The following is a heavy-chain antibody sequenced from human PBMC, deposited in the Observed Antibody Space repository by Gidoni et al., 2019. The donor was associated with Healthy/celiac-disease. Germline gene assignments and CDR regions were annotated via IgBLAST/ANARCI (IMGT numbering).Heavy chain of an antibody. CDR3: ARGFQSYNWNFPAPEYFQH. J-gene: IGHJ1*01. CDR2: ISYDGSNK. CDR1: GFTFSSYA. Sequence: QVQLVESGGGVVQPGRSLRLSCAASGFTFSSYAMPWVRQAPGKGLEWVAVISYDGSNKYYADSVKGRFTISRDNSKNTLYLQMNSLRAEDTAVYYCARGFQSYNWNFPAPEYFQHWGQGTLVTVSS. V-gene: IGHV3-30-3*01. D-gene: IGHD1-7*01.